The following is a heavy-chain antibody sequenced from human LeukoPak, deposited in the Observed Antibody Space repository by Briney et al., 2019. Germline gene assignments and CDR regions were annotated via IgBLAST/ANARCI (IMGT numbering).Heavy chain of an antibody. CDR1: GGSFSGYY. J-gene: IGHJ4*02. CDR3: ATASTGWTAIDY. D-gene: IGHD6-19*01. V-gene: IGHV4-34*01. Sequence: SETLSLTCAVYGGSFSGYYWSWIRQPPGKGLEWIGEINHSGSTNYNPSLKSRVTISVDTSKNQFSLNLSSVTAADTAVYYCATASTGWTAIDYWGQGTLVTVSS. CDR2: INHSGST.